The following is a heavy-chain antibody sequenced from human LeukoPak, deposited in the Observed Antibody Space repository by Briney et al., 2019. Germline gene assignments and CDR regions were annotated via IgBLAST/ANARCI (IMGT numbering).Heavy chain of an antibody. J-gene: IGHJ2*01. V-gene: IGHV1-2*02. CDR2: INPNSGGT. CDR1: GYSFNDKY. D-gene: IGHD6-19*01. CDR3: ARNPDEHWLDESENWYFDL. Sequence: ASVKVSCKASGYSFNDKYLHWVRQAPGQGLEWMGSINPNSGGTNYAQKFQGRVTMTRDTSISVAYMELSSLQSDDTAVYYCARNPDEHWLDESENWYFDLWGSGTLVTVSS.